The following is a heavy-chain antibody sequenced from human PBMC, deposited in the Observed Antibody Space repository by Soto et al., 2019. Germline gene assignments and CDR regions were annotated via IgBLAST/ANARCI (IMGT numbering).Heavy chain of an antibody. Sequence: QVQLVQSGAEVKKPGSSVKVSCKASGGTFSSYTISWVRQAPGQGLEWMGRIIPILGIANYAQKLQGRVTITADKSTSTAYMELSSLRSEDTAVYYCASGDSSGYPGGYWGQGTLVTVSS. CDR3: ASGDSSGYPGGY. J-gene: IGHJ4*02. CDR1: GGTFSSYT. V-gene: IGHV1-69*02. D-gene: IGHD3-22*01. CDR2: IIPILGIA.